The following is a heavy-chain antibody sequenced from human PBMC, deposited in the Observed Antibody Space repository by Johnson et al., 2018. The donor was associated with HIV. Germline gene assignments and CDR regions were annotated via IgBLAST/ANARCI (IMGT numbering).Heavy chain of an antibody. CDR1: GFTFSSYG. V-gene: IGHV3-30*02. Sequence: QVQLVESGGGVVQPGGSLRLSCAASGFTFSSYGMHWVRQAPGKGLERVAFIRYDGSTKYYAASVKGRFTISRDNAKNSLYLQMNSLRAEDTAVYYCARDQSEVDAFDIWGQGTMVTVSS. J-gene: IGHJ3*02. CDR3: ARDQSEVDAFDI. CDR2: IRYDGSTK.